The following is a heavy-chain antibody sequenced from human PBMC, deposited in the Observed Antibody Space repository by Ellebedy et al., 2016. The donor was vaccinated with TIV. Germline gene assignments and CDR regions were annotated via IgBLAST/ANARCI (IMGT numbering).Heavy chain of an antibody. Sequence: GGSLRLXXAASGFTFSSYSMNWVRQAPGKGLEWVSYISSSSSTIYYADSVKGRFTISRDNAKNSLYLQMNSLRDEDTAVYYCARDQGTSYYYDSSGYYYAYDYWGQGTLVTVSS. CDR3: ARDQGTSYYYDSSGYYYAYDY. J-gene: IGHJ4*02. V-gene: IGHV3-48*02. D-gene: IGHD3-22*01. CDR2: ISSSSSTI. CDR1: GFTFSSYS.